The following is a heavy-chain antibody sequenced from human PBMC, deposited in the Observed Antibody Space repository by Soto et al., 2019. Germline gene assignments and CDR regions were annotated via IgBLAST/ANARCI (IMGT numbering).Heavy chain of an antibody. D-gene: IGHD3-10*01. CDR3: ARQNYYGSGRSTPDDDY. CDR2: IYYSGST. Sequence: QLQLQESGPGLVKPSETLSLTCTVSGGSISSSSYYWGWIRQPPGKGLEWIGSIYYSGSTYYNPSLKSRVTISVDTSKNQFSLKLSSVTAADTAVYYCARQNYYGSGRSTPDDDYWGQGTLVTVSS. CDR1: GGSISSSSYY. V-gene: IGHV4-39*01. J-gene: IGHJ4*02.